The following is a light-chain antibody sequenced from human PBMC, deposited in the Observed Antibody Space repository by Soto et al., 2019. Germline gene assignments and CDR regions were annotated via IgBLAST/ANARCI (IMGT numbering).Light chain of an antibody. CDR2: DVI. CDR3: CSYAGTYTHVV. J-gene: IGLJ2*01. CDR1: TSDVGGYNY. V-gene: IGLV2-11*01. Sequence: QSALTQPASVSGSLGQSITISCTGTTSDVGGYNYVSWYQQHPGKAPKLLIYDVIKRPSGVPDRFSGSTSGNTASLTITGLQAEDEADYYCCSYAGTYTHVVFGGGTKLTVL.